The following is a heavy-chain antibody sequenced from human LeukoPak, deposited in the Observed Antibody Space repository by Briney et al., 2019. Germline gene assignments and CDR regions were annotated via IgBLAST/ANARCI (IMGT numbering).Heavy chain of an antibody. CDR2: INPNSGGT. J-gene: IGHJ5*02. CDR1: GYTFTGYY. CDR3: ARAPRGDVVVPEASSFDP. V-gene: IGHV1-2*04. Sequence: ASVKVSCKASGYTFTGYYMHWVRQAPGQGLEWMGWINPNSGGTNYAQKFQGWVTMTTDTSTSTAYMELRSLRSDDTAVYYCARAPRGDVVVPEASSFDPWGQGTLVTVSS. D-gene: IGHD2-2*01.